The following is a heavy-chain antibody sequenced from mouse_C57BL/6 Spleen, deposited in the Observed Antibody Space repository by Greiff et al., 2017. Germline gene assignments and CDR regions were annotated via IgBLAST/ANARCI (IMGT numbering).Heavy chain of an antibody. V-gene: IGHV1-69*01. CDR1: GYTFTSYW. CDR2: IDPSDSYT. Sequence: QVQLQQPGAELVMPGASVKLSCKASGYTFTSYWMHWVKQRPGQGLEWIGEIDPSDSYTNYNQKFKGKSTLTVDKSSSTAYMQLSSLTSEDSAVYYCARRRGYDGYSYYAMDYWGQGTSVTVSS. D-gene: IGHD2-3*01. CDR3: ARRRGYDGYSYYAMDY. J-gene: IGHJ4*01.